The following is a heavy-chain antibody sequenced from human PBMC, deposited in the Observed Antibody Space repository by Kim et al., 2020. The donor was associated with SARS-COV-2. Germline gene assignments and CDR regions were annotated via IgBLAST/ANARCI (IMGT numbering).Heavy chain of an antibody. CDR3: AKEGGDYGDDYYGMDV. Sequence: GGSLRLSCAASGFTFSSYGMHWVRQAPGKGLEWVAVISYDGSNKYYADSVKGRFTISRDNSKNTLYLQMNSLRAEDTAVYYCAKEGGDYGDDYYGMDVWGQGTTVTVSS. D-gene: IGHD4-17*01. CDR2: ISYDGSNK. V-gene: IGHV3-30*18. J-gene: IGHJ6*02. CDR1: GFTFSSYG.